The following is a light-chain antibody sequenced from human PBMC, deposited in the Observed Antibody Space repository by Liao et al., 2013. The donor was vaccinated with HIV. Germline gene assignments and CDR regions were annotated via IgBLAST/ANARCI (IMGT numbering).Light chain of an antibody. CDR3: QVWDRGGDHPV. J-gene: IGLJ2*01. CDR1: NIGSKR. CDR2: YDT. Sequence: SYELTQPPSVSVAPGRTATITCGGINIGSKRVHWYQHKPGQAPVVVISYDTDRPSGIPARLSGSNSGNTATLTISGVEAGDEADYYCQVWDRGGDHPVFGGGTKLTVL. V-gene: IGLV3-21*04.